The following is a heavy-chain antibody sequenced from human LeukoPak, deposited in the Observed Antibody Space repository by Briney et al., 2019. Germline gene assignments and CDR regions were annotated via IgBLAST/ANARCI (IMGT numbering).Heavy chain of an antibody. V-gene: IGHV3-30*18. Sequence: EGSLRLSCAASGFTFSSYGMHWVRQAPGKGLEWVAVISYDGSNKYYADSVKGRFTISRDNSKNTLYLQMNSLRAEDTAVYYCAKDRFGGSGWYGGLYFQHWGQGTLVTVSS. CDR3: AKDRFGGSGWYGGLYFQH. CDR1: GFTFSSYG. CDR2: ISYDGSNK. D-gene: IGHD6-19*01. J-gene: IGHJ1*01.